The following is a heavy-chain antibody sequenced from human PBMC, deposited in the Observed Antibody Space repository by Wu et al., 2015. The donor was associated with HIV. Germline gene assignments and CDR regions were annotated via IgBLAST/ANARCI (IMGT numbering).Heavy chain of an antibody. CDR2: INPNSGGT. CDR3: ARDPTVVGGSNHNWFDP. J-gene: IGHJ5*02. Sequence: QVQLVQSGAEVKKPGASVKVSCKASGYTFTGYYMHWVRQAPGQGLEWMGWINPNSGGTNYAQKFQGRVTMTRDTSISTAYMELSRLRSDDTAVYYCARDPTVVGGSNHNWFDPWGQGTLVTVSS. V-gene: IGHV1-2*02. D-gene: IGHD4-23*01. CDR1: GYTFTGYY.